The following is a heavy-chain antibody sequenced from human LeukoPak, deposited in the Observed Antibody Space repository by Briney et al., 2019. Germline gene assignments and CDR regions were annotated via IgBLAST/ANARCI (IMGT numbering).Heavy chain of an antibody. J-gene: IGHJ6*03. CDR1: VGFINSYY. Sequence: SETLSLTCTVSVGFINSYYWSWIRQPAGKGLEWIGRVYTSGITNYNPSLKSRITMSVDTSKNQFSLKLTSVTAADTAVYYCARHNGFDRGYYYYMDVWGKGTTVTVSS. CDR2: VYTSGIT. V-gene: IGHV4-4*07. CDR3: ARHNGFDRGYYYYMDV. D-gene: IGHD3-9*01.